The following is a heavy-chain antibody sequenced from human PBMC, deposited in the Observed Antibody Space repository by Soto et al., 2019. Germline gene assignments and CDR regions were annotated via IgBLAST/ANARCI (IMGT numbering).Heavy chain of an antibody. D-gene: IGHD1-26*01. J-gene: IGHJ5*02. Sequence: SETLSLTCTVSGGSISNSDYSWGWIRQPPGKGLEWIGNIYYSGGTYYNPSLESRVIISVGMSKNQLSLKLTSVTAADTAVYYCARHPLAEHSLWDSDPWGPGTLVTVSS. CDR1: GGSISNSDYS. CDR2: IYYSGGT. CDR3: ARHPLAEHSLWDSDP. V-gene: IGHV4-39*01.